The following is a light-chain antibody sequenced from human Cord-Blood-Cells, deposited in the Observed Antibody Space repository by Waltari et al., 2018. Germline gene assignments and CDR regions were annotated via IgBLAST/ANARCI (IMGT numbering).Light chain of an antibody. V-gene: IGKV3-11*01. CDR3: QQRSNWGFT. J-gene: IGKJ3*01. CDR1: QSVSSY. Sequence: IVLNQSPATLSLSPGERATLSCRASQSVSSYLAWYQQKPGQAPRLLIYDASNRATGIPARFSGSGSGTDFTLTISSLEPEDFAVYYCQQRSNWGFTFGPGTKVDIK. CDR2: DAS.